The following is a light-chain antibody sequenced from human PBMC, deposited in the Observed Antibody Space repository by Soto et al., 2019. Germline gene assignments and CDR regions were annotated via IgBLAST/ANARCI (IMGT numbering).Light chain of an antibody. J-gene: IGLJ3*02. CDR2: DVN. CDR1: SSDVGGSNY. V-gene: IGLV2-14*03. Sequence: QSALTQPASVSGSPGQSITISCTGTSSDVGGSNYVCWYQQHPGKAPKIMIFDVNRRPSGISNRFSGSKSGNTASLTISGLQVEAEAHYYCSSYSSGSTRVVFGGGTKLTVL. CDR3: SSYSSGSTRVV.